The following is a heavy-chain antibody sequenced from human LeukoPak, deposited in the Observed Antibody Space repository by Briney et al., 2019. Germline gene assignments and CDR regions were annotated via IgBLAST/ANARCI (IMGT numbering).Heavy chain of an antibody. Sequence: GGSLRLSCAASGFTFSSYGMSWVRQAPGKGLEWVSAISGSGGSTYYADSVKGRFTISRDNSKNTLYLQMNSLRAEDTAVYYCAKVGYSYGYAHFDYWGQGTLVTVSS. CDR3: AKVGYSYGYAHFDY. V-gene: IGHV3-23*01. D-gene: IGHD5-18*01. CDR1: GFTFSSYG. J-gene: IGHJ4*02. CDR2: ISGSGGST.